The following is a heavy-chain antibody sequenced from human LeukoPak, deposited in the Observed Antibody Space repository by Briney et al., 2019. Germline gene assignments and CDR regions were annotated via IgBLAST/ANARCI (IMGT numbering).Heavy chain of an antibody. D-gene: IGHD6-13*01. Sequence: KPGGSLRLSCTASGFIFSNYAMSWVRQAPGKGLEWVSYISSSGSTIYYADSVKGRFTISRDNAKNSLYLQMNSLRAEDTAVYYCARAVHMAAAAGTFFDYWGQGTLVTVSS. CDR2: ISSSGSTI. V-gene: IGHV3-11*01. J-gene: IGHJ4*02. CDR3: ARAVHMAAAAGTFFDY. CDR1: GFIFSNYA.